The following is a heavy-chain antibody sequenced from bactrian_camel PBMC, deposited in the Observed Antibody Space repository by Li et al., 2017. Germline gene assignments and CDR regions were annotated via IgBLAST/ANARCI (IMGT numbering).Heavy chain of an antibody. CDR2: FHAGSGHT. D-gene: IGHD2*01. CDR3: ALSQRRWSFCTSHLPDFTN. CDR1: GYTYNTMS. Sequence: HVQLVESGGGSVQAGGSMTLSCVASGYTYNTMSIGWFRQAPGAEREGVAFFHAGSGHTDYGDSVRGRFTISQDNAKNTVDLQMSSLKPEDTAMYYCALSQRRWSFCTSHLPDFTNWGPGTQVTVS. V-gene: IGHV3S63*01. J-gene: IGHJ4*01.